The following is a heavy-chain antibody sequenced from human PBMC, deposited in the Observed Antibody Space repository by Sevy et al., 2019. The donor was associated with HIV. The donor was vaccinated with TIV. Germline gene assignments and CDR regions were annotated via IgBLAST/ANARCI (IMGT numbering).Heavy chain of an antibody. CDR2: IYFTGNT. D-gene: IGHD1-1*01. V-gene: IGHV4-59*01. J-gene: IGHJ4*02. CDR1: GGSISSYF. CDR3: ARDSTTRPRVLDY. Sequence: SETLSLTCSVSGGSISSYFWTWVRQSLGKGLEWIGNIYFTGNTDYSPSLKSRVTLSLDTSKSQFSLTLKSVTAADTAIYFCARDSTTRPRVLDYWGQRTLVTVSS.